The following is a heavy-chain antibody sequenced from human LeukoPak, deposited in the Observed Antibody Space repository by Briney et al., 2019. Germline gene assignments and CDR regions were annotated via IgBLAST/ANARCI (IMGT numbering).Heavy chain of an antibody. CDR2: INHSGST. D-gene: IGHD3-3*01. V-gene: IGHV4-39*07. CDR1: GGSISSGGYY. J-gene: IGHJ4*02. Sequence: SETLSLTCTVSGGSISSGGYYWSWIRQPPGKGLEWIGEINHSGSTNYNPSLKSRVTISVDTSKNQFSLKLSSVTAADTAVYYCARGRGSWSGYRATFDYWGQGTLVTVSS. CDR3: ARGRGSWSGYRATFDY.